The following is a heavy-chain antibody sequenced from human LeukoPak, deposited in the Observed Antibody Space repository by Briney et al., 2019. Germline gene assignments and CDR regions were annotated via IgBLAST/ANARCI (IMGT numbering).Heavy chain of an antibody. Sequence: ASVKVSCKASGYTFTSYGISWVRQAPGQGLEWMGWISTSNGNTKYAQNLQGRVTMTTDTSTTTAYMELRSLRSDDTAVYYCAGDGLGSWGSYRELDFWGQGTLVTVSS. CDR3: AGDGLGSWGSYRELDF. V-gene: IGHV1-18*01. J-gene: IGHJ4*02. CDR2: ISTSNGNT. D-gene: IGHD3-16*02. CDR1: GYTFTSYG.